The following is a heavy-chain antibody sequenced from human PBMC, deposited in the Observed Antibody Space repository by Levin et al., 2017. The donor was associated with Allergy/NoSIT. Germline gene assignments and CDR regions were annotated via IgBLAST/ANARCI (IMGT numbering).Heavy chain of an antibody. CDR3: AKDMWGTVTTVYFQH. Sequence: SLKISCAASGFTFDDYAMHWVRQAPGKGLEWVSGISWNSGSIGYADSVKGRFTISRDNAKNSLYLQMNSLRAEDTALYYCAKDMWGTVTTVYFQHWGQGTLVTVSS. CDR1: GFTFDDYA. CDR2: ISWNSGSI. V-gene: IGHV3-9*01. D-gene: IGHD4-17*01. J-gene: IGHJ1*01.